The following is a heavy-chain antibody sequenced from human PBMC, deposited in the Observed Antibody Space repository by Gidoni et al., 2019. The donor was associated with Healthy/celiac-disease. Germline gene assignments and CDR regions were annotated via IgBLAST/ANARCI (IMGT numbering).Heavy chain of an antibody. CDR2: ISADNGNT. CDR1: GYTFTSHG. Sequence: QVQLVQSGAEVKKPGASVKVSCTVSGYTFTSHGIRWVPQALGQGLEWMGLISADNGNTNYAQKLQGRVTMTTDTSTSTAYMELRSLRSDDTAVYYCARGTSSSPRSTYYDFWSGYLYYYYGMDVWGQGTTVTVSS. D-gene: IGHD3-3*01. V-gene: IGHV1-18*04. CDR3: ARGTSSSPRSTYYDFWSGYLYYYYGMDV. J-gene: IGHJ6*02.